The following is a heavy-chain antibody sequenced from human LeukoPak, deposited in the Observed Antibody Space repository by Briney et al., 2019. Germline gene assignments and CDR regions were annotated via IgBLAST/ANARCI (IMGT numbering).Heavy chain of an antibody. CDR3: ARGALYDSSGYYYVY. Sequence: SVKVSCKSSGGTFSSYAISWVRQAPGQGLEWMGGIIPIFGTANYAQKFQGRVTITADESTSKAYMDLNSLRSKDTAVYYCARGALYDSSGYYYVYCGQGTLVTASS. V-gene: IGHV1-69*13. J-gene: IGHJ4*02. CDR1: GGTFSSYA. CDR2: IIPIFGTA. D-gene: IGHD3-22*01.